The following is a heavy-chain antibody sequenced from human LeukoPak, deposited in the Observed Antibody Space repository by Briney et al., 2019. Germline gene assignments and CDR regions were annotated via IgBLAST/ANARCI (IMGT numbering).Heavy chain of an antibody. V-gene: IGHV4-59*01. Sequence: SETLSLTCTVSGGSISAYYWAWIRQPPGKGLEWIGYIYYIGSTNYNPSLKSRVTISVDTSKNQFSLKLSSVTAADTAVYYCARDYAFDIWGQGTMVTVSS. CDR2: IYYIGST. J-gene: IGHJ3*02. CDR3: ARDYAFDI. CDR1: GGSISAYY.